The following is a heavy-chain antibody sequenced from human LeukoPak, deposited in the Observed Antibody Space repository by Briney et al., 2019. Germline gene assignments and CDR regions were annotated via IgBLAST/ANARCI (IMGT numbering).Heavy chain of an antibody. CDR2: IGTAGDT. Sequence: PGGSLRLSCAASGFTFSSYDMHWVRQATGKGLEWVSAIGTAGDTYCPGSVKGRFTISRENAKNSLYLQMNSLRAGDTAVYYRARGRLLWFGELKGMDVWGKGTTVTVSS. J-gene: IGHJ6*03. D-gene: IGHD3-10*01. CDR1: GFTFSSYD. V-gene: IGHV3-13*01. CDR3: ARGRLLWFGELKGMDV.